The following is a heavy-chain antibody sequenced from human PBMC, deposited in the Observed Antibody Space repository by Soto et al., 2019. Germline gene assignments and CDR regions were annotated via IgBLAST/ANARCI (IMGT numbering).Heavy chain of an antibody. D-gene: IGHD6-19*01. CDR2: IFSNDEK. J-gene: IGHJ4*02. CDR3: ARILRKSSVVSTDY. V-gene: IGHV2-26*01. CDR1: GFSRSNARMG. Sequence: SGPTLVNPTETLTLTCTVSGFSRSNARMGVSWIRQPPGKALEWLAHIFSNDEKSYSTSLKSRLTISKDTSKSQVVLTMTNMDPVDTATYYCARILRKSSVVSTDYWGQAPLVTVSS.